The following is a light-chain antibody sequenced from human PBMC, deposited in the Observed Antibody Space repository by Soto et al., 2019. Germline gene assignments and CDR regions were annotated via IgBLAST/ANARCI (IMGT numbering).Light chain of an antibody. J-gene: IGLJ1*01. CDR2: DVS. CDR3: SSYTSSSTFYV. V-gene: IGLV2-14*01. CDR1: SSDVGGYNY. Sequence: QSALTQPASVAGSPGQSITISCTGISSDVGGYNYVSWYQQHPGKAPKLMIYDVSNRPSGVSNRFSGSKSGNTASLTISGLQAEDEADYYCSSYTSSSTFYVFGTGTKLTVL.